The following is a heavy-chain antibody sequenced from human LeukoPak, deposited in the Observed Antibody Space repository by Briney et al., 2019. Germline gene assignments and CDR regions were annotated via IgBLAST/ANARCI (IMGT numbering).Heavy chain of an antibody. D-gene: IGHD3-3*01. Sequence: PSEALSLTCTVSGDSFSGYFWNWIRQVPGKGLEWIGYMYYSGSTKYNPSLKSRVTISVDTSKNQFSLKLTSVTAADTAVYYCARGGITIFGVTIEGFDYWGPGTLVTVSS. V-gene: IGHV4-59*01. CDR2: MYYSGST. CDR1: GDSFSGYF. J-gene: IGHJ4*02. CDR3: ARGGITIFGVTIEGFDY.